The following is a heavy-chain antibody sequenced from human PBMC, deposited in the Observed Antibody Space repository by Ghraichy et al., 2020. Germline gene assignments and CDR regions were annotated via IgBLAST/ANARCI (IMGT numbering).Heavy chain of an antibody. Sequence: SQNLSLTCTVSGGSISSSSYYWGWIRQPPGKGLEWIGSIYYSGSTYYNPSLKSRVTISVDTSKNQFSLKLSSVTAADTAVYYCARDGSSSGWYANYYYGMDVWGQGTTVTVSS. CDR3: ARDGSSSGWYANYYYGMDV. CDR1: GGSISSSSYY. D-gene: IGHD6-19*01. CDR2: IYYSGST. V-gene: IGHV4-39*02. J-gene: IGHJ6*02.